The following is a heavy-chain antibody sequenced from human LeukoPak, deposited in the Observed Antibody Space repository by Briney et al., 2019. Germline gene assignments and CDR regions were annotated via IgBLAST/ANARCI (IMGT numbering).Heavy chain of an antibody. V-gene: IGHV3-30*02. D-gene: IGHD2-21*02. Sequence: PGGSLRLSCAASGFTFSSYGMHWVRQAPGKGLEWVAFIRYDGSNKYYADSVKGRFTISRDNSKNTLYLQMNSLRAEDTAVYYCAKSTHIVVVTASHPFDPWGQGTLVTVSS. CDR2: IRYDGSNK. CDR3: AKSTHIVVVTASHPFDP. J-gene: IGHJ5*02. CDR1: GFTFSSYG.